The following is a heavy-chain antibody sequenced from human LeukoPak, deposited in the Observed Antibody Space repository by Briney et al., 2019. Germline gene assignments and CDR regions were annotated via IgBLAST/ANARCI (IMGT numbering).Heavy chain of an antibody. J-gene: IGHJ4*02. CDR3: ARGFTIFGVDYSLMR. D-gene: IGHD3-3*01. CDR2: IYYSGST. CDR1: GGSISSSSYY. V-gene: IGHV4-39*07. Sequence: PSETLSLTCTVSGGSISSSSYYWGWIRQPPGKGLEWIGSIYYSGSTYYNPSLKSRVTISVDTSKNQFSLKLSSVTAADTAVYYCARGFTIFGVDYSLMRWGQGTLVTVSS.